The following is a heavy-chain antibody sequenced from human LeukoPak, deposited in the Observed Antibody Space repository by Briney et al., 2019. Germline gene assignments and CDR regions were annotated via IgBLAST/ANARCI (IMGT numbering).Heavy chain of an antibody. D-gene: IGHD3-22*01. CDR2: ISYDGSNK. CDR1: GFTFSSYA. V-gene: IGHV3-30-3*01. CDR3: ARDTSPYDSSGYVFDY. J-gene: IGHJ4*02. Sequence: GRSLRLSCAASGFTFSSYAMHWVRQAPGKGLEWVAVISYDGSNKYYADSVKGRFTISRDNSKNTLYLQMNSLRAEDTAVYYCARDTSPYDSSGYVFDYWGQGTLVTVSS.